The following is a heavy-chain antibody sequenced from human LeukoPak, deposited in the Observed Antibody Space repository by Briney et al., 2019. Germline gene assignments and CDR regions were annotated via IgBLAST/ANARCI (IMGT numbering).Heavy chain of an antibody. CDR1: GYTLTELS. V-gene: IGHV1-24*01. D-gene: IGHD2-15*01. J-gene: IGHJ6*02. CDR2: FDPEDGET. Sequence: ASVKVSCKVSGYTLTELSMHWVRQAPGKGLEWMGGFDPEDGETIYAQRFQGRVTMTEDTSTDTAYMELSSLRSEDTAVYYCARDRYCSGGSCPGAFYGMDVWGQGTTVTVSS. CDR3: ARDRYCSGGSCPGAFYGMDV.